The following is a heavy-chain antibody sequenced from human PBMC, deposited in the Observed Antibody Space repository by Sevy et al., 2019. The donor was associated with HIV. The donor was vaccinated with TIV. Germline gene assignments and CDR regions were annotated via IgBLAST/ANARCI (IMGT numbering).Heavy chain of an antibody. Sequence: ASVKVSCKASGYTFTTYYIHWVRQAPGQGLEWMGLIDPSGSTRYAQKFQGRVSMTGDTSTTTLYMELSSLTSEDTAVYYCARDRDLSGSYIEYCDYAMDVWGQGTTVTVSS. CDR3: ARDRDLSGSYIEYCDYAMDV. J-gene: IGHJ6*02. CDR1: GYTFTTYY. CDR2: IDPSGST. D-gene: IGHD1-26*01. V-gene: IGHV1-46*01.